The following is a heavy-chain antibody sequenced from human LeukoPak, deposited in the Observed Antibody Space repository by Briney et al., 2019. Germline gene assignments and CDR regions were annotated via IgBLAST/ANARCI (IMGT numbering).Heavy chain of an antibody. Sequence: GGSLRLSCAASGFAFSSNWMHWVRQTPGKGLVWVSRINSGGSGTSYADSVKGRFTISRDNSKNTLYLQMNSLRAEDTAVYYCAKDFDYWGQGTLVTVSS. CDR3: AKDFDY. V-gene: IGHV3-74*01. J-gene: IGHJ4*02. CDR2: INSGGSGT. CDR1: GFAFSSNW.